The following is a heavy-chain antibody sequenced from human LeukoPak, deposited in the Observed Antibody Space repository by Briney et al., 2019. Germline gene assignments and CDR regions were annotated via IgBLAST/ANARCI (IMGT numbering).Heavy chain of an antibody. V-gene: IGHV1-2*02. D-gene: IGHD6-19*01. Sequence: ASVTVSCKTSGYTFIDYYIHWVRQAPGQGLEWLGYVIPSSGATDYAKSFQGRVTLTRNTSINTAYMEINRLRSDDTAVYYCARGSVLYRSEWNLESWGQGTLVTVSS. CDR1: GYTFIDYY. CDR3: ARGSVLYRSEWNLES. J-gene: IGHJ4*02. CDR2: VIPSSGAT.